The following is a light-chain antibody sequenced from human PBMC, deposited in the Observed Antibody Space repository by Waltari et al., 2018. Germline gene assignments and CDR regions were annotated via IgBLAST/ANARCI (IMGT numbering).Light chain of an antibody. CDR2: GAS. CDR3: QHYVRLPVT. J-gene: IGKJ1*01. Sequence: IVFTQSPGTLSLSPGERATLSCRASQSVSRTLAWYQQKPGQAPRLLIYGASTRAAGIPDRFSGSGSGTDFSLTISRLEPEDFAVYYCQHYVRLPVTFGQGTKVEIK. CDR1: QSVSRT. V-gene: IGKV3-20*01.